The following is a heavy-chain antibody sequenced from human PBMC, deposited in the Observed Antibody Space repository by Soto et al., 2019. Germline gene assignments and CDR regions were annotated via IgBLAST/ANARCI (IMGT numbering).Heavy chain of an antibody. CDR3: APPPGAADSYDY. J-gene: IGHJ4*02. Sequence: QVQLVESGGGVVQPGRSLRLSCAASGFTFSSYGMHWVRQAPGKGLEWVAVISYDGSNKYYADSVKGRFTISRDNSKNPLYLQMNSLRAEDTAVYYCAPPPGAADSYDYWGQGTLVTVSS. V-gene: IGHV3-30*03. CDR2: ISYDGSNK. D-gene: IGHD6-13*01. CDR1: GFTFSSYG.